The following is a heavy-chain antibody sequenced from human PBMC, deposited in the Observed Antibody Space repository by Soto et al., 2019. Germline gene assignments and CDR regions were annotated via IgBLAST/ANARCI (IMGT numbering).Heavy chain of an antibody. V-gene: IGHV3-49*03. CDR3: AGELTRPY. CDR2: IRSKAYGGTT. CDR1: GFTSGDYA. Sequence: PGGSLRLSCTASGFTSGDYAMSWFRQAPGKGLEWVGFIRSKAYGGTTEYAASVKGRFPISRDDSKSIAYLQMNSLKTEDTAVYYCAGELTRPYWGQGTLVTVSS. J-gene: IGHJ4*02.